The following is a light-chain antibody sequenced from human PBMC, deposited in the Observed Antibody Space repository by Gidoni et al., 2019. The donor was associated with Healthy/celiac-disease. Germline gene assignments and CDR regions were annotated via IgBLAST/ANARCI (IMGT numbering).Light chain of an antibody. CDR3: QQYYRTPRT. CDR1: QSVLYSSNNKNY. Sequence: DIVMTQSPDSLAVSLGERATINCKSSQSVLYSSNNKNYLAWYQQKPGQPPKLLIYWASTRESGVPDRFSGSGSGTDFTLTISSLQAEDVAVYYCQQYYRTPRTFGQXTKVEIK. V-gene: IGKV4-1*01. J-gene: IGKJ1*01. CDR2: WAS.